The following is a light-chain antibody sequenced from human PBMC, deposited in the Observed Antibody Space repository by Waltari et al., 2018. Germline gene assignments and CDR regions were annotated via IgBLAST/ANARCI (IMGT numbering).Light chain of an antibody. CDR1: RSILYSSDSQNY. J-gene: IGKJ3*01. CDR2: WAS. V-gene: IGKV4-1*01. Sequence: DIVMTQSPDSLSVSLGERATIACKSSRSILYSSDSQNYLAWYQQKPGQPPKFLIYWASTRDVGVPERFSGSGSATDFTLTITSVQAEDVAFYYCQQYYFAPMTFGPGTRLEIK. CDR3: QQYYFAPMT.